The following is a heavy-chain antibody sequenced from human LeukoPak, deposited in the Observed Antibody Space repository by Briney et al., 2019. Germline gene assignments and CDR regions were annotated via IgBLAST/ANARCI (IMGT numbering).Heavy chain of an antibody. CDR3: ARDTKYAFDN. Sequence: GGSLRLSCAASGFTFSSYSMNWARQAPGKGLEWISYIGISSGNTKYADSEKGRFTISGDKAKNSLYLQMNSLRVEDTAVYYCARDTKYAFDNSGQGTLVTVSS. CDR2: IGISSGNT. V-gene: IGHV3-48*01. J-gene: IGHJ4*02. D-gene: IGHD2-2*01. CDR1: GFTFSSYS.